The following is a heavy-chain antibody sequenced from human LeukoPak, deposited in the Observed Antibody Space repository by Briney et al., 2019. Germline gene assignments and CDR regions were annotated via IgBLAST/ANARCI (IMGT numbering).Heavy chain of an antibody. D-gene: IGHD2-15*01. CDR1: GFTFSSYS. CDR3: ARSSMVDANDAFDI. CDR2: ISKNSGYM. J-gene: IGHJ3*02. V-gene: IGHV3-21*01. Sequence: PGGTLRLSCATSGFTFSSYSMNWVRQAPGKGLEWVSSISKNSGYMCYIDSVKGRFTISRDNAKNSMYLQMNSLRAEDTAVYYCARSSMVDANDAFDIWGQGTMVTVSS.